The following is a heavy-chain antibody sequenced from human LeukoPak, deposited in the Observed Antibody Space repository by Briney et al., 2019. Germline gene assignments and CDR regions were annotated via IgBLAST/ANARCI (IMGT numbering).Heavy chain of an antibody. Sequence: SVKVSCKGSGGTFSTYAINWVRQAPGQGLEWMGGISPIFGTANYAQKFQGRVTITADESTSTAYMELCSLRSEDTAVYYCARDQLNSDAFDIWGQGTMVTVSS. CDR2: ISPIFGTA. J-gene: IGHJ3*02. D-gene: IGHD1-1*01. CDR1: GGTFSTYA. CDR3: ARDQLNSDAFDI. V-gene: IGHV1-69*13.